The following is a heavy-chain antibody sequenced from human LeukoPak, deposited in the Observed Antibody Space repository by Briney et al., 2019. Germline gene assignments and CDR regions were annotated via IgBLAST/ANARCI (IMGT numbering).Heavy chain of an antibody. D-gene: IGHD1-1*01. CDR2: IKQDGSEK. V-gene: IGHV3-7*05. CDR3: ASQKNGASDY. J-gene: IGHJ4*02. Sequence: PGGTLRLSCAASRFTFSNYWMSWGRQAPGKGLEWLTNIKQDGSEKYYVDSVKGRFTISRDNAKNSLYLQMNSLRAEDTAVYYCASQKNGASDYWGQGTVVSASS. CDR1: RFTFSNYW.